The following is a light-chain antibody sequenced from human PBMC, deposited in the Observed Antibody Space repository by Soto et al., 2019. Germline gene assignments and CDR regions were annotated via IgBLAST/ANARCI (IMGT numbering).Light chain of an antibody. CDR2: ALS. V-gene: IGKV2-40*01. CDR1: QSLLDSSNGNTY. CDR3: MQRLGSAVT. J-gene: IGKJ4*02. Sequence: DLVMTQTPLSLPVTPGEPASISCRSSQSLLDSSNGNTYLDWYLQKPGQSPQLLIYALSYRASIVPVWYSASGTGTDFTLNISRVAAEDGGVYYCMQRLGSAVTFGGGIGVES.